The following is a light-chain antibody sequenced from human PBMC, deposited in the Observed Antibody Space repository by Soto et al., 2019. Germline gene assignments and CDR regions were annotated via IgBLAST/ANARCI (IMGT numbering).Light chain of an antibody. CDR3: QQYGNSPPHT. Sequence: EIVLTQSPGTLSLSPGERATLSCRASQSISSNYLAWYQQKPGQAPRLLFYGASNRATGIPDRFSGSVSGTHFTLTISRLAPEDFAVYYCQQYGNSPPHTFGQGTKVDIK. V-gene: IGKV3-20*01. J-gene: IGKJ1*01. CDR2: GAS. CDR1: QSISSNY.